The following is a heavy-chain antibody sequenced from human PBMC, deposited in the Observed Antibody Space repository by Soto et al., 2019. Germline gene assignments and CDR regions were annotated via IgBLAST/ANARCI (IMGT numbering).Heavy chain of an antibody. J-gene: IGHJ6*02. V-gene: IGHV4-61*08. D-gene: IGHD6-19*01. CDR1: GDSVSSGGYY. Sequence: SETLSLTCTVSGDSVSSGGYYWSWIRQPPGKRLEWIGYIYSSGSANYNPSLKSRVTISRDTSKNQISLKVASVTAADTAGYYCARGFSSVSMDAWGQGTTVTV. CDR2: IYSSGSA. CDR3: ARGFSSVSMDA.